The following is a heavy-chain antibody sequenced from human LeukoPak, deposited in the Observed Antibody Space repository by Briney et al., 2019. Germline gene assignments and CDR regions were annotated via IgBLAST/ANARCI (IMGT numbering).Heavy chain of an antibody. Sequence: GGSLRLSCAASGFTFSSYVMSWVRQAPGKGLEWVAVISYDGSNKYYADSVKGRFTISRDNSKNTLYLQMNSLRAEDTAVYYCAKERGDYGDHTGLDYWGQGTLVTVSS. J-gene: IGHJ4*02. V-gene: IGHV3-30*18. CDR3: AKERGDYGDHTGLDY. D-gene: IGHD4-17*01. CDR2: ISYDGSNK. CDR1: GFTFSSYV.